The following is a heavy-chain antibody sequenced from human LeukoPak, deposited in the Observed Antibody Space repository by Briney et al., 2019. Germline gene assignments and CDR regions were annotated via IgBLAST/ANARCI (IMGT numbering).Heavy chain of an antibody. CDR3: AKALGYDSSGYYGDAFDI. CDR1: GFTVSSNE. V-gene: IGHV3-30*18. J-gene: IGHJ3*02. D-gene: IGHD3-22*01. CDR2: ISYDGSNK. Sequence: GGSLRLSCAASGFTVSSNEMSWVRQAPGKGLEWVAVISYDGSNKYYADSVKGRFTISRDNSKNTLYLQMNSLRAEDTAVYYCAKALGYDSSGYYGDAFDIWGQGTMVTVSS.